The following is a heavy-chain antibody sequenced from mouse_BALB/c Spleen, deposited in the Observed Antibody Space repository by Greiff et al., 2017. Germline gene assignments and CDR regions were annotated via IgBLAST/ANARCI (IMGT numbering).Heavy chain of an antibody. J-gene: IGHJ1*01. CDR1: GYSITSDYA. Sequence: EVQRVESGPGLVKPSQSLSLTCTVTGYSITSDYAWNWIRQFPGNKLEWMGYISYSGSTSYNPSLKSRISITRDTSKNQFFLQLNSVTTEDTATYYCANYDWYFDVWGAGTTVTVSS. CDR2: ISYSGST. CDR3: ANYDWYFDV. V-gene: IGHV3-2*02. D-gene: IGHD1-1*02.